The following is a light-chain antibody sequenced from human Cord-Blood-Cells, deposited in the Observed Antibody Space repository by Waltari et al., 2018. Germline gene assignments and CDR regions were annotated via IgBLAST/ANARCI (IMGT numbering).Light chain of an antibody. CDR1: KLGDKY. J-gene: IGLJ1*01. Sequence: SYELTQPPSVSVSPGQTASITCSGDKLGDKYACWYQQKPGQSPVLVIYQDSKGPSGIPELFSGSNSGNTATLTISGTQAMDEADYYCQAWDSSTAFFGTGTKVTVL. CDR3: QAWDSSTAF. V-gene: IGLV3-1*01. CDR2: QDS.